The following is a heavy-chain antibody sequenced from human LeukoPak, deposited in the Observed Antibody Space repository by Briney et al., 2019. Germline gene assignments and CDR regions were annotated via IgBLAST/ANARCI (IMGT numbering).Heavy chain of an antibody. V-gene: IGHV1-69*04. CDR1: GGTFSSYA. CDR3: ARGGDLANWFDP. D-gene: IGHD3-10*01. J-gene: IGHJ5*02. Sequence: SVKVSCKASGGTFSSYAISWVRQAPGQGLEWMGRIIPILGIANYAQKFQGRVTITADKSTSTAYMELSSLRSEDTAVYYCARGGDLANWFDPWGQGTLVTVSS. CDR2: IIPILGIA.